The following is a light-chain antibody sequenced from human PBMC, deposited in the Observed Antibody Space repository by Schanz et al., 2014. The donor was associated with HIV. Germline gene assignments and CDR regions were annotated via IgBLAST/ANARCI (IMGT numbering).Light chain of an antibody. Sequence: QSVLTQPPSVSGAPGQRVTISCTGSRSNIGAGYAVHWYQQLPGTAPKLLIYGNSNRPSGVPDRFSGSKSGNTASLTITGLQAEDEADYYCSSFAGNNKLLFGGGTKLTVL. V-gene: IGLV1-40*01. CDR1: RSNIGAGYA. CDR3: SSFAGNNKLL. J-gene: IGLJ2*01. CDR2: GNS.